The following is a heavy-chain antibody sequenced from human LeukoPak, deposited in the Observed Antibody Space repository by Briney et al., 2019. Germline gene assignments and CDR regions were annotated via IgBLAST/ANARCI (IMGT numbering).Heavy chain of an antibody. V-gene: IGHV3-30*03. J-gene: IGHJ4*02. CDR1: GFTFSTYA. CDR3: ARDGDSGQPLYYFDY. CDR2: ISYDGSNK. D-gene: IGHD6-13*01. Sequence: SGGSLRLSCAASGFTFSTYAMHWVRQAPGKGLEWVAVISYDGSNKYYADSVKGRFTISRDNSKNTLYLQMNSLRAEDTAVYYCARDGDSGQPLYYFDYWGQGTLVTVSS.